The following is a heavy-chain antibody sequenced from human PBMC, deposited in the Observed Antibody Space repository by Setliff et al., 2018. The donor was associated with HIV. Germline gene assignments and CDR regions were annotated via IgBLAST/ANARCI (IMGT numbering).Heavy chain of an antibody. J-gene: IGHJ3*02. Sequence: ASVKVSCKASGYSFTGYYIHWVRQAPGQGLEWMGWINPDNGVTYYRQTFQGRVTMTRDTSIDTAYMDLSSLRSDATALYYCARDPTLDDSNPFDIWGQGTMVTVSS. CDR3: ARDPTLDDSNPFDI. CDR1: GYSFTGYY. V-gene: IGHV1-2*02. CDR2: INPDNGVT. D-gene: IGHD3-22*01.